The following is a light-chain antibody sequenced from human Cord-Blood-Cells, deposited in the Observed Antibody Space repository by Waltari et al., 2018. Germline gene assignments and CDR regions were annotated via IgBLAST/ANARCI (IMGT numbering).Light chain of an antibody. CDR3: SSYTSSSTLWV. V-gene: IGLV2-14*03. CDR1: SRDGGGSNY. CDR2: DVS. Sequence: SALTQPVSVSGSPGQSITISCTGTSRDGGGSNYVSWYQQHPGKAPKLMIYDVSNRPSGVSNRFSGSKSGNTASLTISGLQAEDEADYYCSSYTSSSTLWVFGGGTKLTVL. J-gene: IGLJ3*02.